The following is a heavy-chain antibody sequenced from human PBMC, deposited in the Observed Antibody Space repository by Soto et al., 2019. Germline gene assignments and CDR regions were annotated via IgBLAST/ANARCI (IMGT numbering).Heavy chain of an antibody. J-gene: IGHJ6*02. V-gene: IGHV5-10-1*01. D-gene: IGHD5-12*01. CDR2: IDPSDSYT. CDR3: ATSGYARYYYYGMDV. Sequence: PGESLKISCKGSGYSFTSYWISWVRQMPGKGLEWMGRIDPSDSYTNYSPSFQGHVTISADKSISTAYLQWSSLKASDTAMYYCATSGYARYYYYGMDVWGQGTTVTV. CDR1: GYSFTSYW.